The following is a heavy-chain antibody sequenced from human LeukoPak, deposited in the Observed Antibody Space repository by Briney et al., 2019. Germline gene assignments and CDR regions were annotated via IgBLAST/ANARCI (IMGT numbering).Heavy chain of an antibody. Sequence: SETLSLTCTVSGGSISTYYWTWIRQPPGKRLEWIGYIYFSGSSNSNPSLSSRVTISIDTSKNQFSLKLSSVTAAGTAVYYCARETVVVTANSYYYYMDVWGKGTTVTVSS. V-gene: IGHV4-59*01. D-gene: IGHD2-21*02. CDR2: IYFSGSS. CDR1: GGSISTYY. J-gene: IGHJ6*03. CDR3: ARETVVVTANSYYYYMDV.